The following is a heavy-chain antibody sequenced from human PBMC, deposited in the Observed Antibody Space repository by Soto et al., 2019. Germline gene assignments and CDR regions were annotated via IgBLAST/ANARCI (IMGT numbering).Heavy chain of an antibody. V-gene: IGHV1-69*06. CDR1: GGTFNIYV. D-gene: IGHD4-17*01. J-gene: IGHJ6*02. CDR3: ATERGHGDNNHYYHGMDV. Sequence: QVQLVQSGAEVKKPGSSVKVSCKASGGTFNIYVFNWVRQAPGQGLEWMGGISPIFGAANYAQKFQGRVTMTADKATSTVYMELSSLRSEDTAVYYCATERGHGDNNHYYHGMDVWGQGTTVTVS. CDR2: ISPIFGAA.